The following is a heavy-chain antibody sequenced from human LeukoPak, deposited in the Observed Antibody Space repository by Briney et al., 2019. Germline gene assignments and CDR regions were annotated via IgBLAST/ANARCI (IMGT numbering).Heavy chain of an antibody. D-gene: IGHD6-19*01. CDR3: ARRSGIAVAGAFDY. CDR1: GYTFTGYY. Sequence: ASVKVSCKASGYTFTGYYMHWVRQAPGQGLEWMGWISAYNGNTNYAQKLQGRVTMTTDTSTSTAYMELRSLRSDDTAVYYCARRSGIAVAGAFDYWGQGALVTVSS. J-gene: IGHJ4*02. CDR2: ISAYNGNT. V-gene: IGHV1-18*04.